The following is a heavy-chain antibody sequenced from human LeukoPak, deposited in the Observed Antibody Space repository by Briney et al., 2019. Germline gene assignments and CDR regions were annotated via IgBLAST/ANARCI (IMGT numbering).Heavy chain of an antibody. V-gene: IGHV1-18*01. CDR1: VYTFTSYG. D-gene: IGHD3-10*01. CDR3: ASQVRGVDY. J-gene: IGHJ4*02. CDR2: ISAYNGNT. Sequence: GASVKASCKASVYTFTSYGISWVGQAPGQGLEWMGWISAYNGNTNYAQKLQGRVTMTTDTSTSTAYMELRSLRSDDTAVYYCASQVRGVDYWGQGTLVTVSS.